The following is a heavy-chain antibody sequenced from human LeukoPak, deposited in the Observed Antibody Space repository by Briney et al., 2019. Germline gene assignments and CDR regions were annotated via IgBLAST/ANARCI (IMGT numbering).Heavy chain of an antibody. J-gene: IGHJ4*02. Sequence: GSSVKVSCKASGGTFSSYAISWVRQAPGQGLEWMGGIIPIFGTANYAQKFQGRVTITADESTSTAYMELSSLGSEDTAVYYCARDESIAAAGFDYWGQGTLVTVSS. CDR1: GGTFSSYA. D-gene: IGHD6-13*01. V-gene: IGHV1-69*01. CDR2: IIPIFGTA. CDR3: ARDESIAAAGFDY.